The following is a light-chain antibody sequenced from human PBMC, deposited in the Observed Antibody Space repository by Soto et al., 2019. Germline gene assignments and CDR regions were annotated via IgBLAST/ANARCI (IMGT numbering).Light chain of an antibody. CDR2: EVN. J-gene: IGLJ2*01. Sequence: QSALTQPASVSGSPGQSITISCTGTSSDVGGYIYVSWYQQHPGKAPKLMIYEVNNRPSGVSDRFSGSKSGNTASLTISGLQAEDEADYYCSSYTSTTTLEFCGGTKLTVL. V-gene: IGLV2-14*01. CDR3: SSYTSTTTLE. CDR1: SSDVGGYIY.